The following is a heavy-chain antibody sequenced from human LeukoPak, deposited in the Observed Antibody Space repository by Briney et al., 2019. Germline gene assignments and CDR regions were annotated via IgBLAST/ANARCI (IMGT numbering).Heavy chain of an antibody. V-gene: IGHV1-2*02. J-gene: IGHJ4*02. Sequence: ASVKVSCKASGYSFTDYYIHWVRQAPGQGLEWMGWINPHSGGRNLAQKFQGRVTMTRDTSISTAYMELSSLSSEDTAVYYCARGGDGDRRDFDYWGQGTLVTVSS. D-gene: IGHD5-24*01. CDR1: GYSFTDYY. CDR2: INPHSGGR. CDR3: ARGGDGDRRDFDY.